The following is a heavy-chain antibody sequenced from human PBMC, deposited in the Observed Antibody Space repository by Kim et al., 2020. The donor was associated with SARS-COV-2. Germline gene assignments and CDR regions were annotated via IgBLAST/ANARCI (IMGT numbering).Heavy chain of an antibody. CDR2: INPNSGGS. Sequence: ASVKVSCKASGYTFTGYYMHWVRQAPGQGLEWMGWINPNSGGSNYAQNFQGRVTMTRDTSISTAYMELSRLRSDDTAVYYCASPQGFGGRYYYGMDVWGQGTTVTVSS. J-gene: IGHJ6*02. CDR3: ASPQGFGGRYYYGMDV. CDR1: GYTFTGYY. D-gene: IGHD3-10*01. V-gene: IGHV1-2*02.